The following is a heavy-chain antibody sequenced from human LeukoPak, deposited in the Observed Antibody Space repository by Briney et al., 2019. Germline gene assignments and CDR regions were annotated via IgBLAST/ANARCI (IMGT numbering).Heavy chain of an antibody. CDR1: GFTFSNYW. J-gene: IGHJ4*02. CDR2: VSRRSSFI. D-gene: IGHD5-12*01. CDR3: ARVSDAYDYFFDY. Sequence: SGGSLRVSCAASGFTFSNYWMSWVRQAPGKGLEWVSSVSRRSSFIFYADSVQGRFTISRDDAKDSLFPQLNSLRAEDTAVYYCARVSDAYDYFFDYWGQGTLVTVSS. V-gene: IGHV3-21*01.